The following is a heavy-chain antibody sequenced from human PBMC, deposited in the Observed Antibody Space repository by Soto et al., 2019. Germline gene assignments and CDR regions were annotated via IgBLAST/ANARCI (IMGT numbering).Heavy chain of an antibody. D-gene: IGHD3-10*01. Sequence: SETLSLTCTVSGGSISSGGYYWSWIRQHPGKGLEWIGYIYYSGSTYYNPSLKSRVTISVDTSKNQFSLKLSSVTAADTAVYYCARWVVRGVIIDNWFDPWGQGTLVTVSS. J-gene: IGHJ5*02. CDR3: ARWVVRGVIIDNWFDP. CDR1: GGSISSGGYY. V-gene: IGHV4-31*03. CDR2: IYYSGST.